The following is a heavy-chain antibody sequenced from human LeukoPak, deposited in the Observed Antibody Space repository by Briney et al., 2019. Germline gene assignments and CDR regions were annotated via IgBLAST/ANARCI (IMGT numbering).Heavy chain of an antibody. CDR2: ISTSGGST. CDR3: AGGVNY. Sequence: GGSLRLSCAASGFTFSTYAMSWVRQAPGKGLEWVSGISTSGGSTYYADSVKGRFTISRDDSKNTLYLQMNSPRAEDTAVYYCAGGVNYWGQGTLVTVSS. D-gene: IGHD3-16*01. J-gene: IGHJ4*02. V-gene: IGHV3-23*01. CDR1: GFTFSTYA.